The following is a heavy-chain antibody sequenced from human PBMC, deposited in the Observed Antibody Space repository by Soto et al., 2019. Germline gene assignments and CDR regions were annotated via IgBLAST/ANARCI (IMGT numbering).Heavy chain of an antibody. J-gene: IGHJ4*02. D-gene: IGHD4-17*01. CDR3: ARGDYGDYVFDY. V-gene: IGHV4-34*01. Sequence: PSETLSLTCAVYGGSFYRYYWSWIRQPLAKGLEWIGEINQRGSTNYNPSLKSRVTISVDTSKNQFSLKLSSVTAADTAVYYCARGDYGDYVFDYWGQGTLVTVSS. CDR2: INQRGST. CDR1: GGSFYRYY.